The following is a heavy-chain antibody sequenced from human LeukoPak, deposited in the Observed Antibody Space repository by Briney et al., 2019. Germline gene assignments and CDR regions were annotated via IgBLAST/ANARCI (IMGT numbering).Heavy chain of an antibody. CDR3: ARGEGARDGYNYAGPFYFDY. CDR2: IYHSGST. V-gene: IGHV4-30-2*01. J-gene: IGHJ4*01. Sequence: SQTLSLTCAVSGGSISSGGYSWSWIRQPPGKGLEWIGYIYHSGSTYYNPSLKSRVTISVDRSKNQFSLKLSSVTAADTAVYYCARGEGARDGYNYAGPFYFDYWGHGTLVTVSS. D-gene: IGHD5-24*01. CDR1: GGSISSGGYS.